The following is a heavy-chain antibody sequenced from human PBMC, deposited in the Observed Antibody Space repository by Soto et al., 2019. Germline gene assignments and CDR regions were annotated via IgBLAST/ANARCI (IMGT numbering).Heavy chain of an antibody. CDR1: GFTFSDYY. CDR2: ISSSGNTI. V-gene: IGHV3-11*01. Sequence: QVQLVESGGGVVKTSGSLRIACAASGFTFSDYYMSWVRQAPGKGLEWASYISSSGNTIYYADSVKGRFTLSRDNAKNSVYLQMNSLRAEDTALYFCAKMSSENYYDPVFSWGQGTLVTVSS. CDR3: AKMSSENYYDPVFS. J-gene: IGHJ5*02. D-gene: IGHD3-22*01.